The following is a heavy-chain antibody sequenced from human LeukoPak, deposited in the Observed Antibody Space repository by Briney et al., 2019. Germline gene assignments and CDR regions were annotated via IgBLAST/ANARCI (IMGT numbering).Heavy chain of an antibody. D-gene: IGHD3-22*01. Sequence: PGGSLRLSCAASGFTFSSYWMSWVRQAPGKGLEWVANIKQDGSEKYYVDSVKGRFTISRDNSRNTLYLQMNSLRAEDTAVYYCARDYDNSGVDAFDIWGQGTMVTVSS. J-gene: IGHJ3*02. CDR1: GFTFSSYW. CDR2: IKQDGSEK. V-gene: IGHV3-7*03. CDR3: ARDYDNSGVDAFDI.